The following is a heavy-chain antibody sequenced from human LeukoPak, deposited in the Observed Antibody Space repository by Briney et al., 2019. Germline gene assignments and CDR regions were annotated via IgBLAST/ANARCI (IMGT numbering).Heavy chain of an antibody. CDR3: ARVGGRDSSDREDY. V-gene: IGHV4-39*07. CDR1: GGSISSSSYY. D-gene: IGHD3-22*01. Sequence: SETLSLTCTVSGGSISSSSYYWGWIRQPPGKGLEWIGSIYYSGSTYYNPSLKSRVTISVDTSKNQFSLKLSSVTAADTAVYYCARVGGRDSSDREDYWGQGTLVTVSS. J-gene: IGHJ4*02. CDR2: IYYSGST.